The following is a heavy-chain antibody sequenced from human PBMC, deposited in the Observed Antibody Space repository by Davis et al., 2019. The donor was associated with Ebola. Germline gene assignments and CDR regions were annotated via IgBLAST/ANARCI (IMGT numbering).Heavy chain of an antibody. J-gene: IGHJ4*02. CDR1: GGSISSSSYY. Sequence: PSETLSLTCTVSGGSISSSSYYWGWIRQPPGKGLEWIGSIYYSGSTYYNPSLKSRVTISVDTSKNQFSLKLSSVTAADTAVYYCARAVYSNGYYDFWSGYYPFDYWGQGTLVTVSS. D-gene: IGHD3-3*01. V-gene: IGHV4-39*07. CDR2: IYYSGST. CDR3: ARAVYSNGYYDFWSGYYPFDY.